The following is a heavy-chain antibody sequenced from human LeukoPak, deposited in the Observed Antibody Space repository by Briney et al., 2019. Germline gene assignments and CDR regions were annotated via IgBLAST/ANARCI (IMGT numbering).Heavy chain of an antibody. CDR3: VREGYCNGRSCYGYYHYYYMDV. D-gene: IGHD2-15*01. J-gene: IGHJ6*03. V-gene: IGHV1-69*04. Sequence: SVKVSCTTSGGTFNNYAISWVRRAPGQGLEWMGSIIVMLDRSNYAQKFQARVTVTADKSTDTAYMHLNGLRSDDTAVYYCVREGYCNGRSCYGYYHYYYMDVWGNGTTVTVSS. CDR2: IIVMLDRS. CDR1: GGTFNNYA.